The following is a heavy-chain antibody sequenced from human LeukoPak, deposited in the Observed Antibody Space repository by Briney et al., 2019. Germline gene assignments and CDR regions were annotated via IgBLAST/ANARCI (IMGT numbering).Heavy chain of an antibody. CDR3: ARVVPVHEYYNSYMDV. V-gene: IGHV3-48*01. D-gene: IGHD1-1*01. Sequence: GGFLRLSCEASGFPFMTHAMNWIRQSPGKGLEWVAFLTRGSSNIQYAESVKGRFTISRDNGKDSLFLQMNSLRAEDTAVYYCARVVPVHEYYNSYMDVWGKGTTVTVSS. J-gene: IGHJ6*03. CDR1: GFPFMTHA. CDR2: LTRGSSNI.